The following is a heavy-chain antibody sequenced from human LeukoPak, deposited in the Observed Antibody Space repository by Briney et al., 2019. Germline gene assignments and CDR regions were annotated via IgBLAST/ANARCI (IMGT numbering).Heavy chain of an antibody. D-gene: IGHD4-23*01. CDR3: AKEETRAYGGG. CDR1: GFTFSSYA. Sequence: RPGGSLRLSCAASGFTFSSYAMSWVRQAPGKGLEWVSAISGSGTRTYYADSVKGRFTISRDNSKNTLYLQMNSLRAEDTAVYYCAKEETRAYGGGWGQGTLVTASS. V-gene: IGHV3-23*01. J-gene: IGHJ4*02. CDR2: ISGSGTRT.